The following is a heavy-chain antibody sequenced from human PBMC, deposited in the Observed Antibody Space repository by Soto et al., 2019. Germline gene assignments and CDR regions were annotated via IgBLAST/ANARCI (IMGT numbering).Heavy chain of an antibody. J-gene: IGHJ6*02. Sequence: GESLKISCKGSGYTFTNYWIGWVRQMPGKGPEWMGIIYPGDSDTKYNPSFQGQVTISADKSITTTYLQWSSLKASDTAIYYCAASTFYYGMDVWGQGTTVTVSS. CDR2: IYPGDSDT. CDR3: AASTFYYGMDV. V-gene: IGHV5-51*01. CDR1: GYTFTNYW.